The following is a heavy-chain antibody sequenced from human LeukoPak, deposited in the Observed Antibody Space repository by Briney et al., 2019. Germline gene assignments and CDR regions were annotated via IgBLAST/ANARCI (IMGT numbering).Heavy chain of an antibody. V-gene: IGHV3-23*01. D-gene: IGHD6-6*01. CDR1: GFTVSSNS. J-gene: IGHJ4*02. CDR2: ISSSGGST. Sequence: PGGSLRLSCTVSGFTVSSNSMSWVRQAPGKGLEWVSGISSSGGSTYYADSVKGRFTISRDNSKNTLYLQMNSLRAEDTAVYYCAKDGQYSSSSPYYFDYWGQGTLVTVSS. CDR3: AKDGQYSSSSPYYFDY.